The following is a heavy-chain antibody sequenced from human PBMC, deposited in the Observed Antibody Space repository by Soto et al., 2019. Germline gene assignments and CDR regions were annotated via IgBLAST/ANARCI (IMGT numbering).Heavy chain of an antibody. D-gene: IGHD2-2*02. CDR2: ISAYNGNT. J-gene: IGHJ6*02. Sequence: ASVKVSCKASGYTFTSYGISWVRQAPGQGLEWMGWISAYNGNTNYAQKLQGRVTMTTDTSTSTAYMELSRLSSDDTAVYYCAKDQGGYMVSGMDVWGQGTTVTVSS. CDR1: GYTFTSYG. V-gene: IGHV1-18*01. CDR3: AKDQGGYMVSGMDV.